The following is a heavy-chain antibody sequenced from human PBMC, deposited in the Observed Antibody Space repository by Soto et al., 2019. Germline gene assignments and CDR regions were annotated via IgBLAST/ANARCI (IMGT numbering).Heavy chain of an antibody. CDR2: IRYDGNNK. D-gene: IGHD3-16*02. CDR3: ARIPGIELSSIYTYYFDY. Sequence: GGSLRLSCAASGFTFSNYEMHWVRQAPGKGLEWVAVIRYDGNNKYYADSVKGRFTISRDNSKNTLYLQMNSLRAEDTAVFYCARIPGIELSSIYTYYFDYWGQGTLVTVSS. V-gene: IGHV3-33*08. J-gene: IGHJ4*02. CDR1: GFTFSNYE.